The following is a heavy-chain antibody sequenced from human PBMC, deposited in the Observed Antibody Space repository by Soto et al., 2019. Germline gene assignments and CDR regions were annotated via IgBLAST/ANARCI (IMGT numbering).Heavy chain of an antibody. D-gene: IGHD6-19*01. Sequence: GGSLRLSCAASGFTFSSYSMNWVRQAPGKGLEWVSSISSSSSYIYYADSVKGRFTISRDNAKNSLYLQMNSLRAEDTAVYYCARGTTRQWLVNFDYWGQGTLVTVSS. V-gene: IGHV3-21*01. CDR3: ARGTTRQWLVNFDY. CDR1: GFTFSSYS. J-gene: IGHJ4*02. CDR2: ISSSSSYI.